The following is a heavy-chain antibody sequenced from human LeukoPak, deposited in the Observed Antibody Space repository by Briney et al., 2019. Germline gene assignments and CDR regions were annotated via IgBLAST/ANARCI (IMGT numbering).Heavy chain of an antibody. D-gene: IGHD3-22*01. J-gene: IGHJ4*02. CDR1: GFTFSSYE. CDR3: AKDFSVYNYDSRVLDY. CDR2: ISSSNSTI. Sequence: PGGSLRLSCAASGFTFSSYEMNWVRQAPGRGLEWISYISSSNSTIYYADSVKGRFTISRDNSKNTLYLQMNRLRAEDTAVYYCAKDFSVYNYDSRVLDYWGQGTLVTVSS. V-gene: IGHV3-48*01.